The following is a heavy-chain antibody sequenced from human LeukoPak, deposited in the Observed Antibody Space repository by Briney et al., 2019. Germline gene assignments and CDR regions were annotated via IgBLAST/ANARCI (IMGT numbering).Heavy chain of an antibody. D-gene: IGHD1-26*01. CDR1: GGSISSHY. CDR3: ARGSGVAYRKYYYYMDV. V-gene: IGHV4-59*11. CDR2: FYYSGST. J-gene: IGHJ6*03. Sequence: SETLSLTCTVSGGSISSHYWSWIRQPPGKGLEWIGYFYYSGSTNYNPSLKSRVTISVDTSKNQFSLKLSSVTAADTAVYYCARGSGVAYRKYYYYMDVWGKGTTVTVSS.